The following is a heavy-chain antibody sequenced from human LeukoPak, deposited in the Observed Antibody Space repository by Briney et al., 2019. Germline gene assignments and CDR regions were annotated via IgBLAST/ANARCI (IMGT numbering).Heavy chain of an antibody. Sequence: HPGGSLRLSCAASGFTFCNYAMSWVRQAPGKGLEWVSGISGSGGSTYYADSVKGRFTISRDKSKNTLYLQMNSLRAEDTAVYFCAKSIAIVGVTAIPRWGQGTLVTVSS. J-gene: IGHJ4*02. V-gene: IGHV3-23*01. CDR1: GFTFCNYA. D-gene: IGHD2-21*02. CDR3: AKSIAIVGVTAIPR. CDR2: ISGSGGST.